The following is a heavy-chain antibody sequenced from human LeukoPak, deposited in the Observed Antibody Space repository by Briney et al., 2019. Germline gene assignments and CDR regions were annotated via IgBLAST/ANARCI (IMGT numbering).Heavy chain of an antibody. CDR1: GGSFSGYY. Sequence: ASETLSLTCAVYGGSFSGYYWSWIRQPPGKGLEWIGEINHSGSTNYNPSLKSRVTISVDTSKNQFSLKLSSVTAADTAVYYCARGRVAAPEIDYWGQGTLVTVSS. J-gene: IGHJ4*02. CDR2: INHSGST. D-gene: IGHD6-13*01. CDR3: ARGRVAAPEIDY. V-gene: IGHV4-34*01.